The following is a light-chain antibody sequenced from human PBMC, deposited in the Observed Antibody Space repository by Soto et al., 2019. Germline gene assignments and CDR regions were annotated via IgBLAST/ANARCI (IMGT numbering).Light chain of an antibody. CDR3: QQGHSTPHT. Sequence: DLQMTQSPSSLSASVGDRVTITCRASQSISSYLNWYQQKPGKAPKLLIYSASSLQSGVPSRFSGSGSGTDFTLTISSLQPEDFASYYCQQGHSTPHTFGQGTKVEIK. J-gene: IGKJ1*01. CDR2: SAS. V-gene: IGKV1-39*01. CDR1: QSISSY.